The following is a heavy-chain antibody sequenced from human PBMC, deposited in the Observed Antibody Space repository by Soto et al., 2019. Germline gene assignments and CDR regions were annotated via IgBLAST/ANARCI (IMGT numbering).Heavy chain of an antibody. CDR3: ARHPLTHSTAEAFPNWYFDL. V-gene: IGHV4-39*01. CDR1: GGSISSSSYY. D-gene: IGHD6-13*01. J-gene: IGHJ2*01. Sequence: QLQLQESGPGLVKPSETLSLTCTVSGGSISSSSYYWGWIRQPPGKGLEWIGSIYYSGSTYYNPSLKSRVTISVDTSKNQFSLKLSSVTAADKAVYYCARHPLTHSTAEAFPNWYFDLWGRGTLVTVSS. CDR2: IYYSGST.